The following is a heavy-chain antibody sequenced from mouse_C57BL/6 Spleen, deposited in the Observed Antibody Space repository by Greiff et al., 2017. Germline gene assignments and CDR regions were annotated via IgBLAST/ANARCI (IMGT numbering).Heavy chain of an antibody. CDR1: GFSFTSYG. CDR3: ASPELFGNAMDY. D-gene: IGHD1-1*01. CDR2: IWSGGST. Sequence: QVQLQQSGPGLVQPSQCLSITCTVSGFSFTSYGVPWVRQSPGKGLEWLGVIWSGGSTDYNATFISRLSISKDNSKSKVFFKMNSLQADDTAIYYCASPELFGNAMDYWGQGTSVTVSS. V-gene: IGHV2-2*01. J-gene: IGHJ4*01.